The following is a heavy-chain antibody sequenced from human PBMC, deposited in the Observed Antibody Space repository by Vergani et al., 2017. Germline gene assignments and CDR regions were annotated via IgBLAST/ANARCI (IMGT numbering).Heavy chain of an antibody. CDR2: IWYDGSNK. CDR1: GFTFSSYG. J-gene: IGHJ6*02. D-gene: IGHD3-3*01. CDR3: ARDRRDYDFWSGYSVYYYGMDV. V-gene: IGHV3-33*01. Sequence: QVQLVESGGGVVQPGRSLRLSCAASGFTFSSYGMHWVRQAPGKGLEWVAVIWYDGSNKYYADSVKGRFTISRDNSKNTLYLQMNSLRAEDTAVYYCARDRRDYDFWSGYSVYYYGMDVWGQGTTVTVSS.